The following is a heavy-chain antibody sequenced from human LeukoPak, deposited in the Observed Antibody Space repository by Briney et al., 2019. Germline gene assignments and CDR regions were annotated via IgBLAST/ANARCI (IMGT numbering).Heavy chain of an antibody. J-gene: IGHJ6*02. CDR1: GFTFDDYA. Sequence: GGSLRLSCAASGFTFDDYAMHWVRQAPGKGLEWVSGISWNSGSIGYADSVKGRFTISRDNAKNSLYLQMNSLRAEDTALYYCAKDKADNYYDSSGYYSSGGMGVWGQGTTVTVSS. D-gene: IGHD3-22*01. CDR2: ISWNSGSI. V-gene: IGHV3-9*01. CDR3: AKDKADNYYDSSGYYSSGGMGV.